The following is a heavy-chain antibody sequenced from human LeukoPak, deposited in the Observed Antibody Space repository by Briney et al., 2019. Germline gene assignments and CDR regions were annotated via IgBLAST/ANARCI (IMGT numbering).Heavy chain of an antibody. Sequence: ASVKVSCKASGYTCTSYGIIWVRQAPGQGLEWMGWISAYNGKTNSAQKLQGRVSMTTDTSTSTVYMELRSLRSDDTAVYYCARERTQGDLDYWGQGTLVTVSS. CDR3: ARERTQGDLDY. J-gene: IGHJ4*02. CDR1: GYTCTSYG. D-gene: IGHD3-10*01. CDR2: ISAYNGKT. V-gene: IGHV1-18*01.